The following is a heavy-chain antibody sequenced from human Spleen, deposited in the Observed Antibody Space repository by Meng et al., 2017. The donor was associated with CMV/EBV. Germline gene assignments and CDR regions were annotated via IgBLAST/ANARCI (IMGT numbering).Heavy chain of an antibody. CDR1: GFTFSSYA. CDR3: ARGYDFWSNYPTYGMDV. CDR2: LSGSGGST. Sequence: GGSLRLSCAASGFTFSSYAMSWVRQAPGKGLEWVSALSGSGGSTYYADSVKGRFTISRANSKNTVYLQMNSLRAEDTAVYYCARGYDFWSNYPTYGMDVWGQGTTVTVSS. V-gene: IGHV3-23*01. D-gene: IGHD3-3*01. J-gene: IGHJ6*02.